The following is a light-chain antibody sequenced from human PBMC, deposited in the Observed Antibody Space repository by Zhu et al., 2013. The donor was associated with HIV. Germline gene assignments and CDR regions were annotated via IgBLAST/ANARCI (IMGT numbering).Light chain of an antibody. CDR3: QQYNSYSLT. CDR2: GAS. Sequence: EIVLTQSPGTLSLSPGERASLSCRASESVSNRVAWYQHKPGQPPRLLIYGASSRASGIPDRFSGSGSGTEFTLTISSLQPDDFATYYCQQYNSYSLTFGGGTKVGGQT. V-gene: IGKV3-20*01. J-gene: IGKJ4*01. CDR1: ESVSNR.